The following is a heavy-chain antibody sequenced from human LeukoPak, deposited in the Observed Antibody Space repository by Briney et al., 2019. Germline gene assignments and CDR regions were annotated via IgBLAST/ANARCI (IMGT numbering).Heavy chain of an antibody. CDR2: IYYSGST. CDR3: ARILVVPAPYFDY. Sequence: SETLSLTCNVSGGSISSGDYYWRWIRQPPGTGLAWIGYIYYSGSTYYNPSLKSRVTISVDTSKNQFSLKLSSVTAADTAVYYCARILVVPAPYFDYWGQGTLVTVSS. V-gene: IGHV4-30-4*08. J-gene: IGHJ4*02. D-gene: IGHD2-2*01. CDR1: GGSISSGDYY.